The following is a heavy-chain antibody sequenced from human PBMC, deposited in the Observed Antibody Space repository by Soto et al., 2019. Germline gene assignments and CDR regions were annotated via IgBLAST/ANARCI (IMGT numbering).Heavy chain of an antibody. CDR2: ISGSGCTT. CDR1: GFTFNSYA. V-gene: IGHV3-23*01. J-gene: IGHJ4*02. D-gene: IGHD3-10*01. Sequence: EVQLLESGGGLVQPGGSLRLSCGGSGFTFNSYAMTWVRQAPGKGLEWVSAISGSGCTTYYSNSLNVRFTISRYQSKDTLYLQMICLRAEDTAIYYCATDRHYGSGTYSDSYLDYWGQGTLVPVSS. CDR3: ATDRHYGSGTYSDSYLDY.